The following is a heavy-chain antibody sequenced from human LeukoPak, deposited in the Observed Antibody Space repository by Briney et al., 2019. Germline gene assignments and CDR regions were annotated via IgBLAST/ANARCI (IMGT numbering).Heavy chain of an antibody. V-gene: IGHV3-48*04. J-gene: IGHJ4*02. CDR1: GFTFSSYS. D-gene: IGHD3-3*01. CDR3: ARDGDFWSGYAVGY. Sequence: PGGSLRLSCAASGFTFSSYSMNWVRQAPGKGLEWVSYISSSGSTIYYADSVKGRFTISRDNAKNSLYLQMNSLRAEDTAVYYCARDGDFWSGYAVGYWGQGTLVTVSS. CDR2: ISSSGSTI.